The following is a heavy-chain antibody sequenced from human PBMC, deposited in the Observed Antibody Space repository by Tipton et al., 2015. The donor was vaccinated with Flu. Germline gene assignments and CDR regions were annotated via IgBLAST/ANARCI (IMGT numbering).Heavy chain of an antibody. CDR2: INHSGST. J-gene: IGHJ4*02. D-gene: IGHD6-25*01. CDR3: ARGSGYANTYFDS. Sequence: TLSLTCSVSGYSIAGAYYWGWIRQPPGKGLEWIGEINHSGSTKYNPSLKSRVTISVDTSKNQFSLKLNSVTAADTAVFYCARGSGYANTYFDSWAQGTLVTVSS. V-gene: IGHV4-34*01. CDR1: GYSIAGAYY.